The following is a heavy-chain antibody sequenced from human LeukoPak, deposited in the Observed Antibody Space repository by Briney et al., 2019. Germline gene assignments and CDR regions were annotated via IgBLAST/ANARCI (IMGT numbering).Heavy chain of an antibody. CDR3: ARVRITMVRGVFQIDKDYFNY. Sequence: RSETLSLTCTVSGGSISSGSYYWRWIRQPAGKGLEWIERIYTNASTNYNPSLRSRVTISVDTSKNQFYLKLSSVTAADTAVYYCARVRITMVRGVFQIDKDYFNYWGQGTLVTVSS. CDR2: IYTNAST. V-gene: IGHV4-61*02. CDR1: GGSISSGSYY. J-gene: IGHJ4*02. D-gene: IGHD3-10*01.